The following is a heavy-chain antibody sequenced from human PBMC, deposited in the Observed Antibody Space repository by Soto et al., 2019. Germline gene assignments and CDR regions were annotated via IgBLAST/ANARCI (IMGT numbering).Heavy chain of an antibody. CDR2: IDPGDSFT. V-gene: IGHV5-10-1*04. Sequence: PGESLKISCKGSGYRFSDYWIQWVREVPGKGLEGMGKIDPGDSFTTYSPSCQGRVTISIDKSINTAFLRWTALKSSDTAMYYCPNLDFTFGSVDVFDIWGQGTMVTVSS. J-gene: IGHJ3*02. CDR3: PNLDFTFGSVDVFDI. D-gene: IGHD3-3*01. CDR1: GYRFSDYW.